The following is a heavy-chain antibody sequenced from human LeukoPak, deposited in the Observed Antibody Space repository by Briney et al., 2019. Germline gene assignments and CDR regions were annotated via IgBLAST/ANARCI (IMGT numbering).Heavy chain of an antibody. CDR2: ISGSGGRT. J-gene: IGHJ3*02. V-gene: IGHV3-23*01. Sequence: GGSLRLSCAASGFTFSSYSMSWVRQAPGKGVEWVSAISGSGGRTYYADSVKGRFTISRDNSKNTLYLQMDSLRAEDTAVYYCAKEVDIVRAPGAFDIWGQGTMVTVSS. D-gene: IGHD5-12*01. CDR1: GFTFSSYS. CDR3: AKEVDIVRAPGAFDI.